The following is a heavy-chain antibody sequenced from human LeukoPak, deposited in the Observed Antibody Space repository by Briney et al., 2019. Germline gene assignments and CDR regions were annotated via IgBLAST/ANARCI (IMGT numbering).Heavy chain of an antibody. CDR2: ISYDGSNK. Sequence: TGGSLRLSCAASGFTFSSYAMHWVRQAPGKGLEWVAVISYDGSNKYYADSVKGRFTISRDNSKNTLYLQMNSLRAEDTAVYYCARDPVPYDFWSGYHDYWGRGTLVTVSS. J-gene: IGHJ4*02. V-gene: IGHV3-30-3*01. D-gene: IGHD3-3*01. CDR3: ARDPVPYDFWSGYHDY. CDR1: GFTFSSYA.